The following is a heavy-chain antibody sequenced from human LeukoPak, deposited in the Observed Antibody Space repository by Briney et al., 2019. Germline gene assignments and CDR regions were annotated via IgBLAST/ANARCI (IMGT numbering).Heavy chain of an antibody. CDR2: IIPIFGTA. CDR3: ARGLTGYSYGYLGDY. J-gene: IGHJ4*02. Sequence: ASVKVSCKASGGTFSSYAISWVRQAPGQGLEWMGGIIPIFGTANYAQKFQGRVTITADKSTSTAYMELSSLRSEDTAVYYCARGLTGYSYGYLGDYWGQGTLVTVSS. V-gene: IGHV1-69*06. D-gene: IGHD5-18*01. CDR1: GGTFSSYA.